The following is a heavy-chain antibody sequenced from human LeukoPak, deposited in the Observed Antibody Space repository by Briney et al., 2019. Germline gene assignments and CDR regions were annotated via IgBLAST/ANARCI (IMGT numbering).Heavy chain of an antibody. CDR3: ARDYYYDSSGYWDYYVDY. V-gene: IGHV3-33*01. CDR1: GFTFSRFG. D-gene: IGHD3-22*01. CDR2: IWYDGSNK. Sequence: GGSLRLSCAASGFTFSRFGMHWVRQAPGKGLEWVAVIWYDGSNKYYADSVKGRCTISRDNSKNTLYLEMNSLRAEDTAVYYCARDYYYDSSGYWDYYVDYWGQGTLVSVSS. J-gene: IGHJ4*02.